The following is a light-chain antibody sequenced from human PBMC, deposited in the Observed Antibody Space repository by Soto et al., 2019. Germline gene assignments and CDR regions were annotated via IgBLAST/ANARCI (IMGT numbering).Light chain of an antibody. V-gene: IGKV1-6*01. CDR1: QGIRND. CDR2: AAS. CDR3: LQDYNYPRT. J-gene: IGKJ1*01. Sequence: PSSLSAYVGDRVTIPCRASQGIRNDLGWYQQKPGKAPKLLIYAASSLQSGVPSRFSGSGSGTDFTLTISSLQPEDFATYYCLQDYNYPRTFGQGTKVDIK.